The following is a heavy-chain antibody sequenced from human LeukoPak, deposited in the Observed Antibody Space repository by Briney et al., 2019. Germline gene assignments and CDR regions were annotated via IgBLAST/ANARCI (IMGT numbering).Heavy chain of an antibody. V-gene: IGHV1-2*02. CDR2: INPLSGET. D-gene: IGHD2-21*01. CDR1: GYTFGGYF. CDR3: ARNASDWGSKYWYFDL. Sequence: ASVKVSCKASGYTFGGYFIHWVRQAPGQGLEWMGWINPLSGETNYTQKFEARVTMTRDTSITTAYMELTSLRFDDTAIYYCARNASDWGSKYWYFDLWGRGTLVTVSS. J-gene: IGHJ2*01.